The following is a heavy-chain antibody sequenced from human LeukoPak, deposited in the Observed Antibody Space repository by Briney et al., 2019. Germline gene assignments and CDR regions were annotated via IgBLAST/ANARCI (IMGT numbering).Heavy chain of an antibody. CDR1: GYTFTGYY. V-gene: IGHV1-2*02. J-gene: IGHJ4*02. CDR3: ARDSRISGSGSYYDY. CDR2: INPNSGGT. D-gene: IGHD3-10*01. Sequence: ASVKVSCKASGYTFTGYYMHWVRQAPGQGLEWMGWINPNSGGTNYAQKFQGRVTMTRDTSISTAYMELSRLRSDDTAVYYCARDSRISGSGSYYDYWGQGTLVTVSS.